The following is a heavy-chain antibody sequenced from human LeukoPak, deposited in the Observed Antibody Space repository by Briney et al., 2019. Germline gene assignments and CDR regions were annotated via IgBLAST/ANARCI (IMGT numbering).Heavy chain of an antibody. CDR3: ARRRITMVRGVPDY. CDR1: GFTFSDYY. D-gene: IGHD3-10*01. Sequence: PGGSLRLSCAASGFTFSDYYMSWIRQAPGKGLEWVSYISSSGSTIYYADSVKGRFTISRDNAKNSLYLQMNSLRAEDSAVYCCARRRITMVRGVPDYWGQGTLVTVSS. J-gene: IGHJ4*02. CDR2: ISSSGSTI. V-gene: IGHV3-11*01.